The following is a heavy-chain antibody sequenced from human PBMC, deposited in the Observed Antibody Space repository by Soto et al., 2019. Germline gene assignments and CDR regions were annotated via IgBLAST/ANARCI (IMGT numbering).Heavy chain of an antibody. CDR1: GFTFSSYA. D-gene: IGHD3-9*01. J-gene: IGHJ4*02. V-gene: IGHV3-30-3*01. CDR2: ISYDGSNK. CDR3: ARAYDILLRADY. Sequence: QVQLVESGGGVVQPGRSLRLSCAASGFTFSSYAMHWVRQAPGKGLEWVAVISYDGSNKYYADSVKGRFTISRDNSKNTLYLQMNSLRAEDTAVYYCARAYDILLRADYWGQGTLVTVSS.